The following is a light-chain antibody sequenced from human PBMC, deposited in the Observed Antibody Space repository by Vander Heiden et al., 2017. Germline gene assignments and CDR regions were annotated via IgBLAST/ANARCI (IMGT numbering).Light chain of an antibody. CDR3: MQSRQTPWT. CDR2: LGS. Sequence: DIVTTQSPLPLPVTPGEPASTSCRSSQSLLHSNGYTFLDWYLRKPGQSPQLLITLGSNRAAGVPDRFIGGGSGPVFTLKISRVEAEDVGVYYGMQSRQTPWTFGQGTKVEIK. CDR1: QSLLHSNGYTF. J-gene: IGKJ1*01. V-gene: IGKV2-28*01.